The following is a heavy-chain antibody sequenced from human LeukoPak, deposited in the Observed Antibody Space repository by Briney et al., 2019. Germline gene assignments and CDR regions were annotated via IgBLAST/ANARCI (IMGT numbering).Heavy chain of an antibody. D-gene: IGHD4-17*01. CDR2: INHSGST. V-gene: IGHV4-34*01. J-gene: IGHJ4*02. CDR1: GGSFSGYY. Sequence: SETLSLTCAVYGGSFSGYYWSWIRQPPGKGLEWIGEINHSGSTNYNPSLKSRVTISVDTSKNQFSLKLSSVTAADTAVYYCARDQSTNYGDVVGFDYWGQGTLVTVSS. CDR3: ARDQSTNYGDVVGFDY.